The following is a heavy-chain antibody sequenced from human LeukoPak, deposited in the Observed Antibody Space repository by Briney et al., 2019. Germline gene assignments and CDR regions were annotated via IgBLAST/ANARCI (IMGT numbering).Heavy chain of an antibody. J-gene: IGHJ4*02. CDR3: ARSSIEATTTFGY. Sequence: ASVKVSCKASGYRLSDNNMHWMRQAPGQGLEWMGWINPNSGGTNYAQKFQGRVTMTRDTSINTAYMELSSLSSDDTAVYYCARSSIEATTTFGYWGRGSLVTVSS. CDR2: INPNSGGT. D-gene: IGHD5-12*01. CDR1: GYRLSDNN. V-gene: IGHV1-2*02.